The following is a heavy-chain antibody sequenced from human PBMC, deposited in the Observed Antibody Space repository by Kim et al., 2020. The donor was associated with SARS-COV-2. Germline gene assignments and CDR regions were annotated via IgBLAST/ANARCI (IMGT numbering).Heavy chain of an antibody. Sequence: GGSLRLSCAASGFTFSSYAMSWVRQAPGKGLEWVSAISGSGGSTYYADSVKGRFTISRDNSKNTLYLQMNSLRAEDTAVYYCAKGNSSSWYVGRYFDYWGQGTLVTVSS. CDR1: GFTFSSYA. J-gene: IGHJ4*02. D-gene: IGHD6-13*01. CDR2: ISGSGGST. V-gene: IGHV3-23*01. CDR3: AKGNSSSWYVGRYFDY.